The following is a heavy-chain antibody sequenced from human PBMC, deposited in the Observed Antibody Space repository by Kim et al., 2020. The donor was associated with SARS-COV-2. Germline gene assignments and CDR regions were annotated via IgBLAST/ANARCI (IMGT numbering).Heavy chain of an antibody. Sequence: GGSLRLSCAASGFTFDDYAIHWVRQAPGKGLEWVSGISWNSGSIGYADSVKGRFTISRDNAKNSLYLQMNSLRAEDTALYYCAKGFQCGGSCYSGSDYWGQGTLVTVSS. CDR1: GFTFDDYA. D-gene: IGHD2-15*01. CDR2: ISWNSGSI. J-gene: IGHJ4*02. V-gene: IGHV3-9*01. CDR3: AKGFQCGGSCYSGSDY.